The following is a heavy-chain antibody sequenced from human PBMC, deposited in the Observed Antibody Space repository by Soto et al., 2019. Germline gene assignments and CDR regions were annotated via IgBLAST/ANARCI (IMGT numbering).Heavy chain of an antibody. J-gene: IGHJ4*02. CDR3: AKEADSSGLYLDY. V-gene: IGHV3-23*04. Sequence: EVQLVESGGGLVQPGGSLRLSCAASGFTFSSYAMRWVRQAPGKGLEWVSVISGSGSSTYYADSVKGRFTISRDNSKNTLYLLIKSLRAEDTAVYYCAKEADSSGLYLDYWGQGTLVTVSS. CDR2: ISGSGSST. CDR1: GFTFSSYA. D-gene: IGHD6-19*01.